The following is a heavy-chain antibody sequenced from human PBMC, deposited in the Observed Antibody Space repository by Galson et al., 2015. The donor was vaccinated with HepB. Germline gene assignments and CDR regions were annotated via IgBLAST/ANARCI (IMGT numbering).Heavy chain of an antibody. CDR2: INPSGGST. V-gene: IGHV1-46*01. D-gene: IGHD2-2*01. J-gene: IGHJ4*02. CDR3: ARESSWMPAYFDY. Sequence: SVKVSCKASGYTFTSYYIHWVRQAPGQGLEWMGIINPSGGSTSYAQKFQGRVTMTRDTSTSTVYMELSSLRSEDTAVYNCARESSWMPAYFDYWGQGTLVTVSS. CDR1: GYTFTSYY.